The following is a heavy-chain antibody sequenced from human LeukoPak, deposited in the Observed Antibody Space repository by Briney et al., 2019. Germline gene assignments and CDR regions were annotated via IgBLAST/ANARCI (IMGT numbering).Heavy chain of an antibody. J-gene: IGHJ4*02. CDR2: INHSGST. D-gene: IGHD1-26*01. V-gene: IGHV4-34*01. CDR1: GGSFSGYY. CDR3: ARRQTRSGGSYGY. Sequence: PSETLSLTRAVYGGSFSGYYWSWIRQPPGKGLEWIGEINHSGSTNYNPSLKSRVTISVDTSKNQFSLKLSSVTAADTAVYYCARRQTRSGGSYGYWGQGTLVTVSS.